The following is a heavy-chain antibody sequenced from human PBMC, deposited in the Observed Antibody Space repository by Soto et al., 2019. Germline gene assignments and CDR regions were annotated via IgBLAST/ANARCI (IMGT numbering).Heavy chain of an antibody. CDR2: IYTSGST. CDR1: GGSISSYY. CDR3: AREGAYYYDSSGYYHTRGWFDP. V-gene: IGHV4-4*07. Sequence: NPSETLSLTCTVSGGSISSYYWSWIRQPAGKGLEWIGRIYTSGSTNYNPSLKSRVTMSVDTSKNQFSLKLSSVTAADTAVYYCAREGAYYYDSSGYYHTRGWFDPWGQGTLVTVSS. D-gene: IGHD3-22*01. J-gene: IGHJ5*02.